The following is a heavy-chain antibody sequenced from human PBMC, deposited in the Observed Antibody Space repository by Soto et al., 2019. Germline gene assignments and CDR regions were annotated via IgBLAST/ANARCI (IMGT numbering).Heavy chain of an antibody. D-gene: IGHD3-16*01. CDR3: ARDQGDTSYYSYYYGLDV. Sequence: SEILSLTRSGAGGSISRYYWSWVRQPPGKGLEWIGYTYYSGSTNYNPSLKSRVTISVDTSKNQFSLKLSSVTAADTAVYYCARDQGDTSYYSYYYGLDVWGQGTTVTVSS. CDR1: GGSISRYY. V-gene: IGHV4-59*01. CDR2: TYYSGST. J-gene: IGHJ6*02.